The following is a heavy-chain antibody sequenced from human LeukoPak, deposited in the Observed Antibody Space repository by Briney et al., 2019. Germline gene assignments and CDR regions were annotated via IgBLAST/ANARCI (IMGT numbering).Heavy chain of an antibody. V-gene: IGHV4-59*01. Sequence: SETLSLTCTVSGGSISSYYWSWIRQPPGKGLEWIGYIYYSGSTNYNPYLKSRVTISVDTSKNQFSLKLSSVTAADTAVYYCARVADTAMFHTYYLDVWGKGTTVTVSS. D-gene: IGHD5-18*01. CDR1: GGSISSYY. CDR3: ARVADTAMFHTYYLDV. CDR2: IYYSGST. J-gene: IGHJ6*03.